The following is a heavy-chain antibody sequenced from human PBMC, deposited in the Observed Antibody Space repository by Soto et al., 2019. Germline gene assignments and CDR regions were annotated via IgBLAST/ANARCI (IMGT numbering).Heavy chain of an antibody. Sequence: GGSLRLSCAASGFTFSGSAIHWVRQASGKGLDWVGRMRSSTNTYATAYAASVKGRFTISRDDSKNTAYLQMNSLRAEDTAVYYCAKDRGGYYDSSGYYYDYWGQGTLVTVSS. CDR3: AKDRGGYYDSSGYYYDY. CDR2: MRSSTNTYAT. V-gene: IGHV3-73*01. J-gene: IGHJ4*02. CDR1: GFTFSGSA. D-gene: IGHD3-22*01.